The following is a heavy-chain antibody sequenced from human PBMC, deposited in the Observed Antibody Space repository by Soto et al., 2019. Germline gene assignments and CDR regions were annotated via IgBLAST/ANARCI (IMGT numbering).Heavy chain of an antibody. D-gene: IGHD3-22*01. J-gene: IGHJ4*02. V-gene: IGHV3-23*01. CDR3: AKPSTWSYYDSSGYSIDY. CDR2: ISGSGGST. CDR1: GFTFSSYA. Sequence: TGGSLRLSCAASGFTFSSYAMSWVRQAPGKGLEWVSAISGSGGSTYYADSVKGRFTISRDNSKNTLYLQMNSLRAEDTAVYYCAKPSTWSYYDSSGYSIDYWGQGTLVTVSS.